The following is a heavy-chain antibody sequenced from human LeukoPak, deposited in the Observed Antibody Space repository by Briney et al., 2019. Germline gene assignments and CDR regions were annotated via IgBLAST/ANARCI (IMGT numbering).Heavy chain of an antibody. D-gene: IGHD3-10*01. Sequence: SETLSLTCTVSGGSISSYYWSWIRQPPGKGLEWIGYIYYSGSTNYNPSLKSRVTISVDTSKNQFSLRLSSVTAADTAVYYCARSSYYYGPGSYYTYYFDYWGQGTLVTVSS. J-gene: IGHJ4*02. V-gene: IGHV4-59*01. CDR1: GGSISSYY. CDR2: IYYSGST. CDR3: ARSSYYYGPGSYYTYYFDY.